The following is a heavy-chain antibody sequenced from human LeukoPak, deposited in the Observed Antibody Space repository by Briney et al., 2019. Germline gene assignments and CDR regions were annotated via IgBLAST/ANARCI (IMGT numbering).Heavy chain of an antibody. Sequence: SETLSLTCTVSGGSISSSRYYWGWIRQPPGKSLEWIGSIYYSGSTYYNPSLKSRVTISVDASKNQFSLKLSSVTAADTAVYYCARETVGGSHARWFDPWGQGTLVTVSS. CDR2: IYYSGST. V-gene: IGHV4-39*07. CDR1: GGSISSSRYY. D-gene: IGHD1-26*01. CDR3: ARETVGGSHARWFDP. J-gene: IGHJ5*02.